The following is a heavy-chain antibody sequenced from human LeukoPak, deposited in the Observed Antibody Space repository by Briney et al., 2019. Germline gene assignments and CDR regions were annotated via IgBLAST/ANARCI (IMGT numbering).Heavy chain of an antibody. V-gene: IGHV3-49*03. Sequence: PGGSLRLSCTASGFTFGDYAMSWFRQAPGKGLEWVGLIRSKAYGGTTEYAASVKGRFTISRDDSKSIAYLQMNSLKTEDTAVYYCTRERSSLRFVVDWFDPWGQGTLVTVSS. CDR3: TRERSSLRFVVDWFDP. CDR2: IRSKAYGGTT. D-gene: IGHD3-3*01. J-gene: IGHJ5*02. CDR1: GFTFGDYA.